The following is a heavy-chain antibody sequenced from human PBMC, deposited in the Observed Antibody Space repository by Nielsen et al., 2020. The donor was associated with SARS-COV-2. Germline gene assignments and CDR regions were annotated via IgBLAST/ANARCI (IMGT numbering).Heavy chain of an antibody. CDR3: AKGFYGRRVAPGAFDI. CDR2: ISYDGGNK. V-gene: IGHV3-30*18. D-gene: IGHD1-14*01. J-gene: IGHJ3*02. CDR1: GFTFSSYG. Sequence: GGSLRLSCAASGFTFSSYGMHWVRQAPGKGLEWVAVISYDGGNKYYADSVKGRFTISRDNSKNTLYLQMNSLRAEDTAVYYCAKGFYGRRVAPGAFDIWGQGTMVTVSS.